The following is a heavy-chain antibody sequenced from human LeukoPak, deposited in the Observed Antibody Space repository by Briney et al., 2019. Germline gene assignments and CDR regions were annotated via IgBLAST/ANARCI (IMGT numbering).Heavy chain of an antibody. CDR1: GFTFSSYA. CDR3: ARDGWSAYDYVWGRPIDY. J-gene: IGHJ4*02. D-gene: IGHD3-16*01. V-gene: IGHV3-30*04. Sequence: PGGSLRLSCAASGFTFSSYAMHWVRQAPGKGLEWVAVISYDGSNKYYADSVKGRFTISRDNSKNTLYLQMNSPRAEDTAVYYCARDGWSAYDYVWGRPIDYWGQGTLVTVSS. CDR2: ISYDGSNK.